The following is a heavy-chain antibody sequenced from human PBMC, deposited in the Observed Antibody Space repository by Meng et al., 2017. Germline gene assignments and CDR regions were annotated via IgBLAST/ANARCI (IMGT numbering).Heavy chain of an antibody. CDR3: ASMGY. Sequence: QVQLVGSGGGVVQHGRSMRFSCAASGFTFSSYAMHWVRQAPGKGLEWVAVISYDGSNKYYADSVKGRFTISRDNSKNTLYLQMNSLRVEDTAVYYCASMGYWGQGTLVTVSS. CDR2: ISYDGSNK. J-gene: IGHJ4*02. V-gene: IGHV3-30*01. D-gene: IGHD3-10*01. CDR1: GFTFSSYA.